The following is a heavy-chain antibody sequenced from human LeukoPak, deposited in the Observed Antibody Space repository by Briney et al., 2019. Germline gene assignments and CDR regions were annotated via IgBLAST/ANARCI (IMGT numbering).Heavy chain of an antibody. J-gene: IGHJ5*02. CDR2: IYYSGST. CDR1: GGSISTYS. CDR3: ARAHSSGWPHMFDP. Sequence: SETLSLTCTVSGGSISTYSWTWIAQPPGKGLEWIGNIYYSGSTNYNPSLKSRVTISIDTSKNQFSLKVSSVTAADTAVYYCARAHSSGWPHMFDPWGQGTLVTVPS. D-gene: IGHD6-19*01. V-gene: IGHV4-59*01.